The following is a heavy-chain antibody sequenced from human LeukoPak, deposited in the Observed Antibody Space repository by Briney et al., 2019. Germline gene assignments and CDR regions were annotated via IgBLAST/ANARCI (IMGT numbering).Heavy chain of an antibody. CDR3: AELGITMIGGV. J-gene: IGHJ6*04. CDR2: ISSSGSTI. D-gene: IGHD3-10*02. V-gene: IGHV3-48*03. CDR1: GFTFSNYA. Sequence: GGSLRLSCAVSGFTFSNYAMNWVRQAPGKGLEWVSYISSSGSTIYYADSVKGRFTISRDNAKNSLYLQMNSLRAEDTAVYYCAELGITMIGGVWGKGTTVTISS.